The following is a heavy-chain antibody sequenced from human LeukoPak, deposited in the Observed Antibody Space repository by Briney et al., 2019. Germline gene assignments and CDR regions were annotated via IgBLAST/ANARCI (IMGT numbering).Heavy chain of an antibody. Sequence: GGSLRLSWAASGFTFSSYAMHWVRQAPGEGLEWVAVISYDGSNKYYADSVKGRFTISRDNSKNTLYLQMNSLRAEDTAVYYCAKDYEQVYYFDYWGQGTLVTVSS. CDR2: ISYDGSNK. CDR1: GFTFSSYA. D-gene: IGHD3-3*01. J-gene: IGHJ4*02. V-gene: IGHV3-30*04. CDR3: AKDYEQVYYFDY.